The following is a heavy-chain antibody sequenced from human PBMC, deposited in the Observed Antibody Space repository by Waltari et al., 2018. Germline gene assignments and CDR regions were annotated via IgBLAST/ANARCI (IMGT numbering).Heavy chain of an antibody. CDR3: ARDPGNAFDI. CDR2: IYYSGST. Sequence: QVQLQESGPGLVKPSQTLSLTCTVSGGSISSGGYYWSWIRQHPGKGLEWIGYIYYSGSTSYNPHIKSRVTVSVDTSKNQFSLKLSSVTAADTAVYYCARDPGNAFDIWGQGTMVTVSS. CDR1: GGSISSGGYY. V-gene: IGHV4-31*03. J-gene: IGHJ3*02.